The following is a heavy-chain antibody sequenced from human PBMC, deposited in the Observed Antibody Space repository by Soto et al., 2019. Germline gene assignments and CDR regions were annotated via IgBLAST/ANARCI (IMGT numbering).Heavy chain of an antibody. D-gene: IGHD2-8*01. V-gene: IGHV3-23*01. Sequence: GGSLRLSCAASGFTFSSYAMSWVRQAPGKGLEWVSAISGSGGSTYYADSVKGRFTISRDNSKNTLYLQMNSLRAEDTAVYYCAKFPREIGLMVYAPTYWYFDLWGRGTLVTVSS. CDR3: AKFPREIGLMVYAPTYWYFDL. CDR2: ISGSGGST. J-gene: IGHJ2*01. CDR1: GFTFSSYA.